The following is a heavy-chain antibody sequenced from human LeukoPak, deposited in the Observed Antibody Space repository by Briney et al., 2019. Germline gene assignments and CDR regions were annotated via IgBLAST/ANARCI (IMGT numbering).Heavy chain of an antibody. V-gene: IGHV3-30*02. CDR2: IRYDGSNK. CDR3: AKDSGGNRIVWFDY. J-gene: IGHJ4*02. CDR1: GFTFSNYG. D-gene: IGHD4-23*01. Sequence: GGSLRLACAASGFTFSNYGMHWVRQVPGKGQEWVTFIRYDGSNKYHADAVKGRFTISRDNSKNTLYLQMNSLRPGDAAVYYCAKDSGGNRIVWFDYWGQGTLVTVSS.